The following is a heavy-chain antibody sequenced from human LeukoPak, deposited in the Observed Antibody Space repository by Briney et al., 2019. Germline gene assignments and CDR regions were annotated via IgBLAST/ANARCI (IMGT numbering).Heavy chain of an antibody. V-gene: IGHV3-74*01. D-gene: IGHD6-19*01. Sequence: PGGSLRLSCAASGFTFSSYWMHWVRQAPGKGLVWVSRINSDGSSTNYADSVKGRFTISRDNAKNTLYLQMNSLRAEDTAVYYCARAQWLADDAFDIWGQGTMVTVSS. CDR3: ARAQWLADDAFDI. CDR1: GFTFSSYW. J-gene: IGHJ3*02. CDR2: INSDGSST.